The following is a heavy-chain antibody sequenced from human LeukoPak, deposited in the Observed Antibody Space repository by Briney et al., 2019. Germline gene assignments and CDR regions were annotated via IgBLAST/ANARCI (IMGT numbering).Heavy chain of an antibody. D-gene: IGHD2-2*02. Sequence: GRSLRLSCAASGFTFSLYPMHWVRQAPGKGLEWVAVISNGGSDKYYAESVKGRFTLSRDNSKSTLYLQMNSLSAEDTAVYYCARDVGDCSSSSCYIPADWWGQGTLVTVSS. J-gene: IGHJ4*02. CDR3: ARDVGDCSSSSCYIPADW. CDR1: GFTFSLYP. CDR2: ISNGGSDK. V-gene: IGHV3-30*04.